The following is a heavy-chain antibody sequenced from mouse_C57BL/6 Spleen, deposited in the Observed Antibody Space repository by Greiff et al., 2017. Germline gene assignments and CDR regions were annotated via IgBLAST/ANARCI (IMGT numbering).Heavy chain of an antibody. J-gene: IGHJ4*01. CDR3: ARSSYYYGSSYEYAMDY. D-gene: IGHD1-1*01. CDR1: GYAFSSSW. V-gene: IGHV1-82*01. CDR2: IYPGDGDT. Sequence: QVQLQQSGPELVKPGASVKISCKASGYAFSSSWMNWVKQRPGKGLEWIGRIYPGDGDTNYNGKFKGKATLTADKSSSTAYMQLSSLTSEDSAVYFCARSSYYYGSSYEYAMDYWGQGTSVTVSS.